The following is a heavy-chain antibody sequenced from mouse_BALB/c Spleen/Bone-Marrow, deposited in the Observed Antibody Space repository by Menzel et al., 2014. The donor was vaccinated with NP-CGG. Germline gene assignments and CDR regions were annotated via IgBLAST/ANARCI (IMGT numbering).Heavy chain of an antibody. CDR3: ARTYFDY. CDR1: GCTFTSYW. Sequence: VQLQQSGAELVKPGASVKLSCKASGCTFTSYWMHWVKQRPGQGLEWIGEINPSNGRTNYNEKFKSKATLTVDKSSSTAYMQLSSLTSEDSAVYYCARTYFDYWGQGTTLTVSS. J-gene: IGHJ2*01. CDR2: INPSNGRT. V-gene: IGHV1S81*02.